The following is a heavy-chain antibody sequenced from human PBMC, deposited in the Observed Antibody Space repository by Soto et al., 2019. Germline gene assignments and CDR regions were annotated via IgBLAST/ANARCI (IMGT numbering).Heavy chain of an antibody. Sequence: QVQLQESGPGLVKPSQTLSLTCTVSGGSISSGGYYWSWIRQHPGKGLEWIGYIYYSGSTYYNPSLKSRVTISVDTSKNQFSLKQSSVTAADTAVYYCARDSSPSHYGTHFHYYGMDVWGQGTTVTVSS. CDR3: ARDSSPSHYGTHFHYYGMDV. V-gene: IGHV4-31*03. D-gene: IGHD4-17*01. J-gene: IGHJ6*02. CDR1: GGSISSGGYY. CDR2: IYYSGST.